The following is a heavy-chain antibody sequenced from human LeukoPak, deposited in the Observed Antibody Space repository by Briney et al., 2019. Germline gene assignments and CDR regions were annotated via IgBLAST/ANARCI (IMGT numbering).Heavy chain of an antibody. J-gene: IGHJ4*02. CDR1: GGTFSSYA. CDR2: ISAYNGNT. CDR3: ARGPEYQLLPLGY. V-gene: IGHV1-18*04. D-gene: IGHD2-2*01. Sequence: GSSVKVSCKASGGTFSSYAFSWVRQAPGQGLEWMGWISAYNGNTNYAQKLQGRVTMTTDTSTSTAYMELRSLRSDDTAVYYCARGPEYQLLPLGYWGQGTLVTVSS.